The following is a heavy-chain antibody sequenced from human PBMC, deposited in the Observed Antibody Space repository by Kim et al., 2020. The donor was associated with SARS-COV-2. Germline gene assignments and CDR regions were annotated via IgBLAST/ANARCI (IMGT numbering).Heavy chain of an antibody. CDR1: GFTVSSNY. V-gene: IGHV3-53*01. CDR2: IYSGGST. CDR3: AREPIPRITMVRGAHYYYYYGMYV. Sequence: GGSLRLSCAASGFTVSSNYMSWVRQAPGKGLEWVSVIYSGGSTYYADSVKGRFTISRDNSKNTLYLQMNSLRAEDTAVYYCAREPIPRITMVRGAHYYYYYGMYVWGQGTTGTVSS. D-gene: IGHD3-10*01. J-gene: IGHJ6*02.